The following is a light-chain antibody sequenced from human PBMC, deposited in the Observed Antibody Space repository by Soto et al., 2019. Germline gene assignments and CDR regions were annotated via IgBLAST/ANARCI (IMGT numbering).Light chain of an antibody. CDR3: GTWDSGLSVVL. V-gene: IGLV1-51*01. CDR1: SSNIGNNY. Sequence: QSVLTQPPSVSAAPGQKVTISCSGSSSNIGNNYVSWYQHLPGTAPKLLIYDNNERPSGIPDRFSGSKSGTSATLGITGLQTGDEADYYCGTWDSGLSVVLFGGGTQLTVL. CDR2: DNN. J-gene: IGLJ2*01.